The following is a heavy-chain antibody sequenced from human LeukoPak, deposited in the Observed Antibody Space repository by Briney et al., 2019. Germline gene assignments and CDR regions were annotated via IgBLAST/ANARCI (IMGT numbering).Heavy chain of an antibody. CDR3: AKDLTPLTLSMFDY. CDR1: GFTFSSYA. J-gene: IGHJ4*02. CDR2: ISGSGGST. Sequence: GGSLRLSCAASGFTFSSYAMGWVRQAPGKGLEWVSAISGSGGSTYYADSVKGRFTISRDNSKNTLYLQINSLRAEDTAVYYCAKDLTPLTLSMFDYWGQGTLVTVSS. D-gene: IGHD3-16*01. V-gene: IGHV3-23*01.